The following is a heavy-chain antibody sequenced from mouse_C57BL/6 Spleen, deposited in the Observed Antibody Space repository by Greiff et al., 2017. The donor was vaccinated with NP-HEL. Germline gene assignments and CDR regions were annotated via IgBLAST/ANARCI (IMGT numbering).Heavy chain of an antibody. Sequence: EVKLEESGPGLVKPSQSLSLTCSVTGYSITSGYYWNWIRQFPGNKLEWMGYISYDGSNNYNPSLKNRISITRDTSKNQFFLKLNSVTTEDTATYYCASTVYYGNYDWYFDVWGTGTTVTVSS. J-gene: IGHJ1*03. V-gene: IGHV3-6*01. CDR3: ASTVYYGNYDWYFDV. CDR2: ISYDGSN. CDR1: GYSITSGYY. D-gene: IGHD2-1*01.